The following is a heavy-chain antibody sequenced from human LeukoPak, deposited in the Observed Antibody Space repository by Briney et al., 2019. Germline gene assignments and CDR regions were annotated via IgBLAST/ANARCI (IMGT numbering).Heavy chain of an antibody. CDR2: IYYSGST. J-gene: IGHJ6*02. CDR3: ARVRPIRPNYYGMDV. D-gene: IGHD5-24*01. V-gene: IGHV4-59*01. Sequence: PSETLSLTCTVSGGSISSYYWSWIRQPPGKGLEWIGYIYYSGSTNYNPSLKSRVTISVDTSKNQFSLKLSSVTAADTAVYYYARVRPIRPNYYGMDVWGQGTTVTVSS. CDR1: GGSISSYY.